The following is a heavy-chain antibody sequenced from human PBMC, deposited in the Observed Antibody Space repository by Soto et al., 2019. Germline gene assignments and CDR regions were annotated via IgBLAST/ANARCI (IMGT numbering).Heavy chain of an antibody. J-gene: IGHJ1*01. D-gene: IGHD2-2*01. CDR2: ISGSGGST. CDR1: GFTFSSYA. V-gene: IGHV3-23*01. Sequence: GGSLRLSCAASGFTFSSYAMSWVRQAPGKGLEWVSAISGSGGSTYYADSVKGRFTNSRDNSKNTLYLQMNRLRAEDTAVYYCAKAGDVVVPAAQDRGGYFQHWGQGTLVTVSS. CDR3: AKAGDVVVPAAQDRGGYFQH.